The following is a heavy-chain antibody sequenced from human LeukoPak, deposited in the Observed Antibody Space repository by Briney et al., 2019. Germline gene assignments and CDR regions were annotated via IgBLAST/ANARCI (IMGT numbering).Heavy chain of an antibody. CDR2: IYYSGST. V-gene: IGHV4-59*01. D-gene: IGHD6-13*01. J-gene: IGHJ4*02. CDR1: GGSISSYY. Sequence: SETLSLTCTVSGGSISSYYWSWIRQPPGKGLEWLGYIYYSGSTDYNPSLKSRVTISVDTSKNQFSLKLNSVTAADTAVYYCARVGGWYSSSWYFDYWSQGTLVTVSS. CDR3: ARVGGWYSSSWYFDY.